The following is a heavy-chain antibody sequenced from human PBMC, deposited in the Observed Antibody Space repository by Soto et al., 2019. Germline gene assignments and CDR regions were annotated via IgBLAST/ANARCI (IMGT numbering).Heavy chain of an antibody. D-gene: IGHD3-10*01. CDR1: GFTLSSNY. CDR2: IYTGGTT. CDR3: ARNLRLVGFGEYDL. V-gene: IGHV3-53*04. J-gene: IGHJ2*01. Sequence: EVPLVESGGGLVQPGGSLRLSCAASGFTLSSNYMSWVRQAPGKGLEWVSVIYTGGTTYYADSVKGRFTISRDNSKHTLYLQMNSLRTEDTAVYYCARNLRLVGFGEYDLWGRGTLVTVSS.